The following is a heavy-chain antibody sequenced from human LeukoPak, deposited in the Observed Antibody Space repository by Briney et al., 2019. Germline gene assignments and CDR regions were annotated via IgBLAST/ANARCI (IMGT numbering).Heavy chain of an antibody. J-gene: IGHJ6*02. V-gene: IGHV3-53*01. CDR2: IYSGGST. D-gene: IGHD2-2*01. CDR3: ARGGCISCYPGYYYYGMDV. Sequence: GGSLRLSCAASGFTFTTYVMTWVRQAPGKGLEWVSVIYSGGSTYYADSVKGRFTISRDNSKNTLYLQMNSLRAEDTAVYYCARGGCISCYPGYYYYGMDVWGQGTTVTVSS. CDR1: GFTFTTYV.